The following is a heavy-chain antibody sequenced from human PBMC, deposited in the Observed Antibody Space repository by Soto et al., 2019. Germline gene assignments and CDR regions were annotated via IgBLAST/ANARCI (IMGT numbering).Heavy chain of an antibody. CDR3: ARDLGYSSSWYNPVKEDY. V-gene: IGHV3-66*01. J-gene: IGHJ4*02. CDR1: GFTVSSNY. CDR2: IYSGGST. D-gene: IGHD6-13*01. Sequence: GGSLRLSCAASGFTVSSNYMSWVRQAPGKGLEWVSVIYSGGSTYYADSVKGRFTISGDNSKNTLYLQMNSLRAEDTAVYYCARDLGYSSSWYNPVKEDYWGQGTLVTVSS.